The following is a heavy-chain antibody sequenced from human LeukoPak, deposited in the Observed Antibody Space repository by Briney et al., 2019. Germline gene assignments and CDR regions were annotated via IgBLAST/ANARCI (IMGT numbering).Heavy chain of an antibody. D-gene: IGHD1-26*01. V-gene: IGHV4-59*01. CDR2: IYYNGST. CDR1: GGSISSYY. J-gene: IGHJ5*02. Sequence: PSETLSLTCTVSGGSISSYYWSWIRQPPGKGLEWIGNIYYNGSTNYNPSLKSRVTISVDTSKNQFSLKLSSVTAADTVVYYWAREYSVSYETITWFDPWGQGTLVTVSS. CDR3: AREYSVSYETITWFDP.